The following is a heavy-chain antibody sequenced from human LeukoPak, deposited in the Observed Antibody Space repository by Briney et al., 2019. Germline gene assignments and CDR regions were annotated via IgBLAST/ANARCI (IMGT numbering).Heavy chain of an antibody. J-gene: IGHJ4*02. D-gene: IGHD6-19*01. CDR3: AREGPVAVAGLDY. CDR1: GYTFTNYG. CDR2: ISAYNGNT. Sequence: GSVWVSCKASGYTFTNYGISWVRQAPGQGLEWVGWISAYNGNTNYAQNLQDRVTMTTDTSTSAAYMELRSLISDDTAVYYCAREGPVAVAGLDYWGQGTLVTVSS. V-gene: IGHV1-18*01.